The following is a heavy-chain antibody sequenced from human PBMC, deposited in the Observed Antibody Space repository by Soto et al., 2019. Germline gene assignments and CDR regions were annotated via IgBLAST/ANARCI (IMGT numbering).Heavy chain of an antibody. CDR1: GYIFSNYY. V-gene: IGHV1-46*01. CDR3: ARRGMSKIGFDT. D-gene: IGHD3-10*01. CDR2: FNPSGDAT. J-gene: IGHJ3*02. Sequence: VQLVQSGAEVKKPGTSVKVSCKASGYIFSNYYLHWVRQAPGQGLEWMGVFNPSGDATHYAQGFQGRVSVTRDTSTSTVYMELSTLTSEDTAVYYCARRGMSKIGFDTWGQGTMVTVSS.